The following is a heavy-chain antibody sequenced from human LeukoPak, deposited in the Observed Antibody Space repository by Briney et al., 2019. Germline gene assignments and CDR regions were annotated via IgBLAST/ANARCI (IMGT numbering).Heavy chain of an antibody. Sequence: SETLSLTCTVSGGSISSSSYYWGWIRQPPGKGLEWIGSIYYSGSTYYNPSLKSRVTISVDTSKNQFSLKLSSVTAADTAVYYCARSSGWYYYYYYMDAWGKGTTVTVSS. V-gene: IGHV4-39*07. CDR2: IYYSGST. D-gene: IGHD6-19*01. CDR1: GGSISSSSYY. CDR3: ARSSGWYYYYYYMDA. J-gene: IGHJ6*03.